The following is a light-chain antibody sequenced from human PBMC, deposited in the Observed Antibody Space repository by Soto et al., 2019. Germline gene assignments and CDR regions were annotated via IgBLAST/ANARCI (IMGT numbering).Light chain of an antibody. CDR2: EVS. V-gene: IGLV2-14*01. Sequence: QSALTQPASVSGSPGQSITISCTGTSSDVGGYNYVSWYQHHPGKAPKLMIFEVSNRPSGVSNRFSGSKSGNTASLTISGXQAEDEADYYCTSYTSSSTYVFGTGTKLTVL. J-gene: IGLJ1*01. CDR3: TSYTSSSTYV. CDR1: SSDVGGYNY.